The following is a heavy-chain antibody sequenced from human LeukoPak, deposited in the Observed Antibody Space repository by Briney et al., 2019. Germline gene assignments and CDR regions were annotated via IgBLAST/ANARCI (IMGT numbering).Heavy chain of an antibody. CDR2: IYPGDSDT. J-gene: IGHJ5*02. CDR1: GYRFGSYW. Sequence: PGESLKISCKGSGYRFGSYWIAWGRQMPGKGLEWMGIIYPGDSDTRYSPAFQGQVTISVDKSISTAYLQWSSLKASDTAVYYCARETNNRFDPWGQGTQVTVSS. V-gene: IGHV5-51*01. CDR3: ARETNNRFDP. D-gene: IGHD1/OR15-1a*01.